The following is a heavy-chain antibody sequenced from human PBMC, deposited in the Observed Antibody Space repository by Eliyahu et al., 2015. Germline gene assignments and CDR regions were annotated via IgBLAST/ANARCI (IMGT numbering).Heavy chain of an antibody. D-gene: IGHD3-22*01. J-gene: IGHJ6*02. CDR3: ARRGDSSSRPYYYYYYGMDV. V-gene: IGHV5-51*01. CDR2: IYPGDSDT. Sequence: EVQLVQSGAEVKKPGESLKISCKGSGYXFTSYWIGXVRXMPGKGLEWMGIIYPGDSDTRYSPSFQGQVTISADKSISTAYLQWSSLKASDTAMYYCARRGDSSSRPYYYYYYGMDVWGQGTTVTVSS. CDR1: GYXFTSYW.